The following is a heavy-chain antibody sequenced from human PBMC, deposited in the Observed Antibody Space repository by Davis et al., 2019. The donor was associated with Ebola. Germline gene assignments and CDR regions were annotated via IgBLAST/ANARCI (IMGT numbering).Heavy chain of an antibody. D-gene: IGHD1-26*01. J-gene: IGHJ5*02. CDR3: AALPHLYSWFDP. CDR2: ISSSGSTI. CDR1: GFTFSSYT. Sequence: GGSLRLSCAASGFTFSSYTMSWVRQAPGKGLEWVSYISSSGSTIYYADSVKGRFTISRDNAKNSLYLQMNSLRAEDTAVYYCAALPHLYSWFDPWGQGTLVTVSS. V-gene: IGHV3-48*04.